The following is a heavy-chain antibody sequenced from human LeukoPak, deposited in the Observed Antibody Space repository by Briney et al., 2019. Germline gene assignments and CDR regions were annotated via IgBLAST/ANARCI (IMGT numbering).Heavy chain of an antibody. CDR2: ISYDGTNT. D-gene: IGHD3-10*02. J-gene: IGHJ6*04. V-gene: IGHV3-30*04. CDR1: GFTFTNFA. CDR3: AELGITMIGGV. Sequence: GGSLRLSCAASGFTFTNFAMHWVRQAPGKGLEWVAVISYDGTNTYYSDSVKGRFTISRDNSENTLYLQMNSLRAEDTAVYYCAELGITMIGGVWGKGTTVTVSS.